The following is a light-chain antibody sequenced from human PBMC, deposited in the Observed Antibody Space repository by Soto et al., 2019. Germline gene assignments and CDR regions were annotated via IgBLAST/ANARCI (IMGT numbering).Light chain of an antibody. V-gene: IGKV1-5*01. J-gene: IGKJ1*01. Sequence: TQSPATLSLSPGERATLSCRASQSISSWLAWYQQKPGKAHKLLIYDASSLESGVPSRFSGSGSGTEFTLTISSLQPDDFATYYRQQYNSYSEAFGQGTKVDIK. CDR1: QSISSW. CDR3: QQYNSYSEA. CDR2: DAS.